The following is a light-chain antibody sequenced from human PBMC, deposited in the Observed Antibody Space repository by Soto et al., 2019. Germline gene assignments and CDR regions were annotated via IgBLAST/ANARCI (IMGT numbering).Light chain of an antibody. CDR1: QSVSNY. J-gene: IGKJ4*01. Sequence: EIVLTQSPATLSLSPGERATLSCRAGQSVSNYLGWYQQKSGQAPRLLISDVSNRATGIPDRFSGSGSGTDFTLTISSLEPEYFAVYYCQHRVNGPTFGGGTKVEIK. CDR2: DVS. CDR3: QHRVNGPT. V-gene: IGKV3-11*01.